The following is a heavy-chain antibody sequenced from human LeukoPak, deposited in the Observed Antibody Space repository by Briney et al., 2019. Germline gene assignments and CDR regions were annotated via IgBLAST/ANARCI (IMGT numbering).Heavy chain of an antibody. CDR3: AREYYDFWSGLLDWFDP. CDR1: GGSISSGDYH. Sequence: SQTLSLTCTVSGGSISSGDYHWSWIRQPPGKGLGWIGYIYYSGSTYYNPSLKRRVTISVDTSKNQFSLKLSSVTAADTAVYYCAREYYDFWSGLLDWFDPWGQGTLVTVSS. V-gene: IGHV4-30-4*08. J-gene: IGHJ5*02. D-gene: IGHD3-3*01. CDR2: IYYSGST.